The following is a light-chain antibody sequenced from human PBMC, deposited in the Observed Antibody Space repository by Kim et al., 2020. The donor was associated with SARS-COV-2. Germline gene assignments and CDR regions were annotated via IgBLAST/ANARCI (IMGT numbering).Light chain of an antibody. CDR2: DVS. CDR1: SSDVGGYNS. CDR3: NSYTSSITLVV. J-gene: IGLJ2*01. V-gene: IGLV2-14*03. Sequence: SITISCTGTSSDVGGYNSVSWYQQHPGKAPKLMIYDVSNRPSGVSNRFSGSKSGNTASLTISGLQAEDEADYYCNSYTSSITLVVFGGGTQLTVL.